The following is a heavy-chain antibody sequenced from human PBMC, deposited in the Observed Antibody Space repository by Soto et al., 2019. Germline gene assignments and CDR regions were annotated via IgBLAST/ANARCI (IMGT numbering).Heavy chain of an antibody. V-gene: IGHV1-46*01. CDR3: ARSTGGNFGIIIEGSNWFDP. CDR2: INPHGGST. CDR1: GDPFPSYY. D-gene: IGHD3-3*01. J-gene: IGHJ5*02. Sequence: ASVKVSCKAPGDPFPSYYLKWVRPAPGQGLEWMGVINPHGGSTKYAQKFQGRITMTRHTSRSTLYMELSSQRSDDTAIDYCARSTGGNFGIIIEGSNWFDPWGQGTLVTVSS.